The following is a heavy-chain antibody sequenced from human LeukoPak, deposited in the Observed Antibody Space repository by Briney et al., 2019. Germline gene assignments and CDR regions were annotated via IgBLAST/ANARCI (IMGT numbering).Heavy chain of an antibody. Sequence: GASVKVSCKASGYTFTSYGISWVRQAPGQGLEWMGWISAYNGNTNYAQKLQGRVTMTTDTSTSTAYMEQRSMRYDDTAVHYCARVHPQDYVRAAVDYWGQGTLVTVSS. CDR2: ISAYNGNT. CDR1: GYTFTSYG. D-gene: IGHD4-17*01. V-gene: IGHV1-18*01. J-gene: IGHJ4*02. CDR3: ARVHPQDYVRAAVDY.